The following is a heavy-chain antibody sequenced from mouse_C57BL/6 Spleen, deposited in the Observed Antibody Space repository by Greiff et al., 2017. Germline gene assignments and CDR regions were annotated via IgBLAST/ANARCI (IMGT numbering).Heavy chain of an antibody. J-gene: IGHJ4*01. CDR2: ISYSGST. CDR1: GYSITSGYD. CDR3: ARGEYPYYAMDY. D-gene: IGHD5-1*01. Sequence: EVQLQESGPGMVKPSQSLSLTCTVTGYSITSGYDWHWIRHFPGNKLEWMGYISYSGSTNYNPSLKSRISITHDTSKNHFFLKLNSVTTEDTATYYCARGEYPYYAMDYWGQGTSVTVSS. V-gene: IGHV3-1*01.